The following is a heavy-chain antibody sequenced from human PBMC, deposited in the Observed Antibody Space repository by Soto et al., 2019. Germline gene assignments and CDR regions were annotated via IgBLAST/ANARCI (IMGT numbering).Heavy chain of an antibody. CDR2: IYPDDSDS. Sequence: EESPKISCKGSGYKFTTYWIGWVRQMPGKGLEWMAIIYPDDSDSRYSPSFQGQVTISADKSISTAYLQRSRLKASDTAIYYFVATYGEYLHYWGQGTLVTVST. CDR3: VATYGEYLHY. D-gene: IGHD4-17*01. V-gene: IGHV5-51*01. J-gene: IGHJ4*02. CDR1: GYKFTTYW.